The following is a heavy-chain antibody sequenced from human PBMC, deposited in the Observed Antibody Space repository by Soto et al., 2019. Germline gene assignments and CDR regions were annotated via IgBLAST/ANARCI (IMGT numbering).Heavy chain of an antibody. CDR3: ARDNLPRLLRYFDWLPNDAFDI. V-gene: IGHV1-3*01. CDR2: INAGNGNT. D-gene: IGHD3-9*01. J-gene: IGHJ3*02. CDR1: GYTFINYG. Sequence: ASVKVSCKASGYTFINYGISWVRQAPGQGLEWMGWINAGNGNTKYSQKFQGRVTITRDTSASTAYMELSSLRSEDTAVYYCARDNLPRLLRYFDWLPNDAFDIWGQGTMVTVSS.